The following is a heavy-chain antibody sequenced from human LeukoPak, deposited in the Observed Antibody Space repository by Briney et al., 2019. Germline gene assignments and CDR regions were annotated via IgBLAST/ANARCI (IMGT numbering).Heavy chain of an antibody. CDR2: IYRGGST. CDR3: ARLSANSSAYFFDY. Sequence: GGSLRLSCAASGFTVGSNYMSWVRQAPGKGREWVSIIYRGGSTNYADSVKGRFTISRDTSKNMRYLQMNSLRAEDTAVYYCARLSANSSAYFFDYWGQGPLVTVSS. CDR1: GFTVGSNY. D-gene: IGHD3-22*01. J-gene: IGHJ4*02. V-gene: IGHV3-66*04.